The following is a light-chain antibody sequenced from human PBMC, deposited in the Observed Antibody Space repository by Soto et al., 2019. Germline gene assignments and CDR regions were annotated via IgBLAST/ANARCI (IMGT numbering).Light chain of an antibody. V-gene: IGLV1-40*01. J-gene: IGLJ2*01. Sequence: QSVLTQPPSVTGAPGQRVTISCTGSHSDIGAGYGVHWYQQFPHSAPKLLIYDTTNRPSGVPDRFSGSRSGTSASLAITGLQAEDVADYYCPSFDRSRIGVLFGGGTKLTVL. CDR2: DTT. CDR1: HSDIGAGYG. CDR3: PSFDRSRIGVL.